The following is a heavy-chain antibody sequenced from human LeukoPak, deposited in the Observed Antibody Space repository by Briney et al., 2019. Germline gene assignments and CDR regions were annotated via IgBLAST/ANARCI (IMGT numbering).Heavy chain of an antibody. D-gene: IGHD1-26*01. Sequence: RGSLRHSCAASGFTFSSYAMHWVRQAPGKGLEWVAVISYDGSNKYYADSVKGRFTISRDNSKDTLYLQMNSLRAEDTAVYYCARGGQWGHLWGFDPWGQGTLVTVSS. V-gene: IGHV3-30-3*01. CDR3: ARGGQWGHLWGFDP. CDR2: ISYDGSNK. J-gene: IGHJ5*02. CDR1: GFTFSSYA.